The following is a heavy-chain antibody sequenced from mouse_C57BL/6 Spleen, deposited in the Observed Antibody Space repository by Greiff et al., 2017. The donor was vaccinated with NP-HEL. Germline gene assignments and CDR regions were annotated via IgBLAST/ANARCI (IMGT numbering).Heavy chain of an antibody. J-gene: IGHJ2*01. Sequence: QLQQSGAELVRPGASVKLSCKASGYTFTDYYINWVKQRPGQGLEWIARIYPGSGNTYYNEKFKGKATLTAEKSSSTAYMQLSSLTSEDSAVYFCARGYDYDYWGQGTTLTVSS. CDR3: ARGYDYDY. CDR2: IYPGSGNT. CDR1: GYTFTDYY. D-gene: IGHD2-4*01. V-gene: IGHV1-76*01.